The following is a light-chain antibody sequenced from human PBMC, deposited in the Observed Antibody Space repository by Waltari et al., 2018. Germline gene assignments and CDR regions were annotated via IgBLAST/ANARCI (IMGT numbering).Light chain of an antibody. CDR3: QRYNTWPYT. J-gene: IGKJ2*01. CDR1: ESISIN. V-gene: IGKV3-15*01. CDR2: GAS. Sequence: EILMTQSPATLSVSPGERATLTCWATESISINLAWYQQNPGQAPRLLIYGASTRATGIPARFSGSGSGTEFTLTISSLQSEDFAVYYCQRYNTWPYTFGQGTKVEIK.